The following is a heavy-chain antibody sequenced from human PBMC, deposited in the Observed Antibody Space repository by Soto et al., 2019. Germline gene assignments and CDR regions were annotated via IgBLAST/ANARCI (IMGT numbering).Heavy chain of an antibody. V-gene: IGHV4-4*07. CDR2: IYATGTT. D-gene: IGHD4-17*01. CDR1: DASSSCYY. J-gene: IGHJ5*02. CDR3: ARAPGDYVTYFDP. Sequence: PFVPLSDTCPVADASSSCYYSILLRKSAGKGLEWIGRIYATGTTYYNPSLKSRASIFLDTSKNQFSLKLASVTAADTAVYFCARAPGDYVTYFDPWGQGTLV.